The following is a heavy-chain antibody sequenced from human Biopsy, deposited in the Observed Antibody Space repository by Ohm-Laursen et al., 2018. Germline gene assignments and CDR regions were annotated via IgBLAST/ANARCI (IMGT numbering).Heavy chain of an antibody. CDR1: GGSTSSYY. Sequence: SDTLSLTWTVSGGSTSSYYWNWIRQPPGKGLEWIGFIYYTGTTNYNPSLKSRLTLSVDTSRNQFSLRLNSVTAADTAVYYCARGGFGLDGYNSPWGRGTLVIVSS. D-gene: IGHD5-24*01. V-gene: IGHV4-59*07. J-gene: IGHJ5*02. CDR2: IYYTGTT. CDR3: ARGGFGLDGYNSP.